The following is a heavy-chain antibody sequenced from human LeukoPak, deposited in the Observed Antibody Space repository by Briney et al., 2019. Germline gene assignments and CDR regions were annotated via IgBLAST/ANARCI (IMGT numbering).Heavy chain of an antibody. Sequence: GGSLRLSCAASGFTFSSYWMSWVRQAPGKGLEWVANIKQDGSEKYYVDSVKGRFTISRDNSKNTLYLQMNSLRAEDTAVYYCARGGSSSWGYGMDVWGQGTTVTVSS. V-gene: IGHV3-7*03. J-gene: IGHJ6*02. CDR2: IKQDGSEK. CDR3: ARGGSSSWGYGMDV. CDR1: GFTFSSYW. D-gene: IGHD6-6*01.